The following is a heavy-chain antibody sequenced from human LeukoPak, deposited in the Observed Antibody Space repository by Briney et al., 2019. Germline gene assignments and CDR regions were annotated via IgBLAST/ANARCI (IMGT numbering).Heavy chain of an antibody. D-gene: IGHD3-3*01. CDR2: IWYDGSNK. CDR1: GFTFSSYG. V-gene: IGHV3-33*01. Sequence: PGRSLRLSCAASGFTFSSYGMHWVRQAPGKGLEWVAVIWYDGSNKYYADSVKGRFTISRDNSKNTLYPQMNSLRAEDTAVYYCARGRFLEWLYTDWGQGTLVTVSS. CDR3: ARGRFLEWLYTD. J-gene: IGHJ4*02.